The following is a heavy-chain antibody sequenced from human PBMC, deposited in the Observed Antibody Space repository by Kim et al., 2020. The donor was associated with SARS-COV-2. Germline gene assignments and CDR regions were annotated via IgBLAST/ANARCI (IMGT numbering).Heavy chain of an antibody. Sequence: GGSLRLSCAASGFTFSSYGMHWVRQAPGKGLEWVAVIWYDGSNKYYADSVKGRFTISRDNSKNTLYLQMNSLRAEDTAVYYCARQYNWNDACFDYWGQGTLVTVSS. D-gene: IGHD1-1*01. J-gene: IGHJ4*02. V-gene: IGHV3-33*01. CDR3: ARQYNWNDACFDY. CDR2: IWYDGSNK. CDR1: GFTFSSYG.